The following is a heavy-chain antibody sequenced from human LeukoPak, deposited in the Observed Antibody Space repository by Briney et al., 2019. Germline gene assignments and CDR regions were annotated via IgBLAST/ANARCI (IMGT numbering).Heavy chain of an antibody. CDR2: TRWNGSHK. Sequence: PGESLRLSCAASGFTFSNYGMQWVRQAPGKGLEWVAFTRWNGSHKYYVDSVKGRFTISRDNSKDTLYLQMNSLRAEDTAVYYCAKALEGDFDYWGQGTLVTVSS. D-gene: IGHD1-1*01. CDR3: AKALEGDFDY. V-gene: IGHV3-30*02. CDR1: GFTFSNYG. J-gene: IGHJ4*02.